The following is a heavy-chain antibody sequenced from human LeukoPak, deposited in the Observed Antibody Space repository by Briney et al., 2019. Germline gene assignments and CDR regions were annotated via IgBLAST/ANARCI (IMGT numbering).Heavy chain of an antibody. CDR2: INPNSGGT. CDR1: GYTFTGYY. V-gene: IGHV1-2*04. J-gene: IGHJ3*02. D-gene: IGHD3-10*01. Sequence: GASVKVSCKASGYTFTGYYMHWVRQAPGQGLEWMGWINPNSGGTNYAQKFQGWVTMTRDTSISTAYMELSSLRSEDTAVYYCASPVWFGELFPLDAFDIWGQGTMVTVSS. CDR3: ASPVWFGELFPLDAFDI.